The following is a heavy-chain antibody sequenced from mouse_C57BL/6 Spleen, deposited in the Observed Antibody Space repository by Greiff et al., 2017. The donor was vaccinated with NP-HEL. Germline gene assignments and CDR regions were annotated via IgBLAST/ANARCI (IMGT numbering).Heavy chain of an antibody. CDR1: GFSLTSYA. Sequence: VQPQQSGPGLVAPSQSLSITCTVSGFSLTSYAISWVRQPPGKGLEWLGVIWTGGGTNYNSALKSRLSISKDNSKSQVFLKMNSLQTDDTARYYCARKEGYYGSTWFAYWGQGTLVTVSA. CDR3: ARKEGYYGSTWFAY. J-gene: IGHJ3*01. V-gene: IGHV2-9-1*01. CDR2: IWTGGGT. D-gene: IGHD1-1*01.